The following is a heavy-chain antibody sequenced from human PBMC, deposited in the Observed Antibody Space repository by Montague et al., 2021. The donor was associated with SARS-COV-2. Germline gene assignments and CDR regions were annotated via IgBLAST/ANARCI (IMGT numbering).Heavy chain of an antibody. Sequence: ETLSLTCTVSGGSISSYYWSWIRQPPGKGLEWIGYIYYSGSTNYNPSLKSRVTISVDTSKNQFSLKLTSVTAAETAVYFCARGRDERGYSFGYYYFDLWGQGTLVTVSS. J-gene: IGHJ4*02. D-gene: IGHD5-18*01. CDR3: ARGRDERGYSFGYYYFDL. V-gene: IGHV4-59*01. CDR2: IYYSGST. CDR1: GGSISSYY.